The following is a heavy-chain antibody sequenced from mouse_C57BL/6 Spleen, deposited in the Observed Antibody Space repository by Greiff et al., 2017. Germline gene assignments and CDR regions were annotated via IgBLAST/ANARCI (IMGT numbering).Heavy chain of an antibody. CDR2: IWSDGST. Sequence: VMLVESGPGLVAPSQSLSITCTVSGFSLTSYGVHWVRQPPGKGLEWLVVIWSDGSTTYNSALKSRLSISKDNSKSQVFLKMNSLQTDDTAMYYCARHRDYYGSSYSYAMDYWGQGTSVTVSS. J-gene: IGHJ4*01. CDR3: ARHRDYYGSSYSYAMDY. CDR1: GFSLTSYG. V-gene: IGHV2-6-1*01. D-gene: IGHD1-1*01.